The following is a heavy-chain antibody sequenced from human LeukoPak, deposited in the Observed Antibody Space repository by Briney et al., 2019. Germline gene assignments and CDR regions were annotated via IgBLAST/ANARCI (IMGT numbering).Heavy chain of an antibody. D-gene: IGHD6-13*01. CDR2: INPSGGSR. CDR1: GYTFTRYN. Sequence: ASVRVSSKGSGYTFTRYNMHWVRQAPGQGLGWMGIINPSGGSRSYAQKFQGRVTMTRDTSTSTVYMELSSLRSEDTAVYYCARDAGNFDYWGQGTLVTVSS. V-gene: IGHV1-46*01. J-gene: IGHJ4*02. CDR3: ARDAGNFDY.